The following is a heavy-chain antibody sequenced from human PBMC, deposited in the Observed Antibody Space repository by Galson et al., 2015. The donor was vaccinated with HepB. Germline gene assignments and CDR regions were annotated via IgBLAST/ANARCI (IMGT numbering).Heavy chain of an antibody. CDR3: ARERYDSSGYFRPPFDY. CDR1: GGSISSYY. J-gene: IGHJ4*02. D-gene: IGHD3-22*01. Sequence: LSLTCTVSGGSISSYYWSWIRQPAGKGLEWIGRIYTSGSTNYNPSLKSRVTMSVDTSKNQFSLKLSSVTAADTAVYYCARERYDSSGYFRPPFDYWGQGTLVTVSS. V-gene: IGHV4-4*07. CDR2: IYTSGST.